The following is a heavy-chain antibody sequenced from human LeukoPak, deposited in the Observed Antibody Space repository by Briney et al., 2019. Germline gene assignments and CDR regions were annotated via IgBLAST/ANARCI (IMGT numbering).Heavy chain of an antibody. CDR1: GFTFSSYG. CDR2: IWYDESNK. J-gene: IGHJ4*02. CDR3: ARAIVGARGPFDY. V-gene: IGHV3-33*01. Sequence: GGSLRLSCAASGFTFSSYGMHWVRQAPGKGLEWVAVIWYDESNKYYADSVKGRFTISRDNSKNTLYLQMNSLRAEDTAVYYCARAIVGARGPFDYWGQGTLVTVSS. D-gene: IGHD1-26*01.